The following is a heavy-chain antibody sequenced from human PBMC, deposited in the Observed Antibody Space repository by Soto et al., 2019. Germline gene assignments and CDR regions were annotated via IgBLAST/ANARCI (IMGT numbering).Heavy chain of an antibody. Sequence: EVQLVASGGGSVQPGRSLRLACEGSGFTFGDYAIHWVRQAPGKGLEWVSGITWNSANTGYANSVEGRFTISRDSAKNSLYLQMNSLRTEDTAFYYCVKDISSQLHGGLDVWDQGTTVIVSS. V-gene: IGHV3-9*01. J-gene: IGHJ6*02. CDR2: ITWNSANT. CDR1: GFTFGDYA. CDR3: VKDISSQLHGGLDV.